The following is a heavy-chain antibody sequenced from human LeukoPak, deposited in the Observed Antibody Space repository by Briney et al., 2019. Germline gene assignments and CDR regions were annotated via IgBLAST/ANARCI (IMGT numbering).Heavy chain of an antibody. D-gene: IGHD5-18*01. CDR3: ARVVQLWLPFDY. V-gene: IGHV4-34*01. CDR2: INHSGST. CDR1: GFTFSSYW. Sequence: GSLRLSCAASGFTFSSYWMSWIRQPPGKGLEWIGEINHSGSTNYNPSLKSRVTISVDTSKNQFSLKLSSVTAADTAVYYCARVVQLWLPFDYWGQGTLVTVSS. J-gene: IGHJ4*02.